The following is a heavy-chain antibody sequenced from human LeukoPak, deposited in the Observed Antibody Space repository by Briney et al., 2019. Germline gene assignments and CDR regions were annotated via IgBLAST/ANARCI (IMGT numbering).Heavy chain of an antibody. D-gene: IGHD3-3*01. CDR2: INPNSGGT. J-gene: IGHJ3*01. CDR1: GYTFTGYY. V-gene: IGHV1-2*02. Sequence: ASVKVSCXASGYTFTGYYMHWVRRAPGQGLEWMGWINPNSGGTNYAQKFQGRVTMTRDTSISTAYMELSRLRSDGTAVYYCARFWSGFVTYWGQGTMVTVSS. CDR3: ARFWSGFVTY.